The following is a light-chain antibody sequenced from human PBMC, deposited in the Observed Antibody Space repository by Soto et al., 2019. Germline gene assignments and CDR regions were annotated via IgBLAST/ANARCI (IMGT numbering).Light chain of an antibody. CDR3: QQYGNSPLT. CDR2: GAS. V-gene: IGKV3-20*01. CDR1: QSVSSN. J-gene: IGKJ1*01. Sequence: EIVMTQSPGTLSVSPGERATLSCRASQSVSSNLAWYQQKPGQAPRLLIFGASSRATGIPARFSGSGSGTDFTLTISRLEPDDFALYYCQQYGNSPLTFGQGTKVDIK.